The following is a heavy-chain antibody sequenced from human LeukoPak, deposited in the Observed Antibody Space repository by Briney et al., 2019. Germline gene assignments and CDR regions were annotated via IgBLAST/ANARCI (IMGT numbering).Heavy chain of an antibody. V-gene: IGHV4-59*12. CDR1: GGSISSYY. D-gene: IGHD3-10*01. Sequence: PSETLSLTCTVSGGSISSYYWSWIRQPPGKGLEWIGYIYYSGSTYYNPSLKSRVTISVDTSKNQFSLKLSSVTAADTAVYYCARDSPIEVRGVRVDYWGQGTLVTVSS. CDR2: IYYSGST. CDR3: ARDSPIEVRGVRVDY. J-gene: IGHJ4*02.